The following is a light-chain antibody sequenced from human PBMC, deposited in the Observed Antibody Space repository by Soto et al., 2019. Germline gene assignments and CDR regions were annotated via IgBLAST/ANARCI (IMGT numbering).Light chain of an antibody. Sequence: QSVLTQPPSVSGSPGQSITVSCTGTSSDIGASNFVSWYQHLPGGAPKVIIFEAANRPSGVSNRFSGSKSGITASLTISGLQADDEAEYFCISYKNDDTFLLGKGTKVT. J-gene: IGLJ1*01. CDR3: ISYKNDDTFL. CDR1: SSDIGASNF. CDR2: EAA. V-gene: IGLV2-14*01.